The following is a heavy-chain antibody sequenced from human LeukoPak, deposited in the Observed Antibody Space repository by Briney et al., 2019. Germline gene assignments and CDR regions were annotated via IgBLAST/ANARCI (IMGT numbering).Heavy chain of an antibody. CDR2: IYYSGST. J-gene: IGHJ5*02. CDR1: GGSISNTSYY. Sequence: SETLSLTCTVSGGSISNTSYYWGWIRQPPGKGLEWIGSIYYSGSTYYNPSLKSRVTISVDTSKNQFSLKLSPVTAADTAVYYCASHSSYVSPFRSWGRGPLVTVSP. D-gene: IGHD3-10*02. CDR3: ASHSSYVSPFRS. V-gene: IGHV4-39*01.